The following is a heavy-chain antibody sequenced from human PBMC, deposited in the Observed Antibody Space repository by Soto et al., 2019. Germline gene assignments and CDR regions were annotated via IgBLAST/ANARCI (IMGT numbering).Heavy chain of an antibody. CDR3: AGRYGSGYGAFDY. CDR1: GDTFNFYS. CDR2: VNPILSMS. Sequence: QVQLVQSGAEVKRPGSSVKVSCKASGDTFNFYSINWVRQAPGVGLEWVGRVNPILSMSNYAQRFQGRVTMTADKSTSTAYRELRSRSSEDTAIYCCAGRYGSGYGAFDYWGQGALVTVSS. D-gene: IGHD3-10*01. V-gene: IGHV1-69*02. J-gene: IGHJ4*02.